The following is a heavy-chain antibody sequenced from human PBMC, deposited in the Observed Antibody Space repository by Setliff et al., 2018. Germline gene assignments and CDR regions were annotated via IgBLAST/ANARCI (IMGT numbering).Heavy chain of an antibody. D-gene: IGHD5-12*01. Sequence: ASVKVSCKTSGYTFTNYAMSWMRQAPGQGLEWMGWINTNTGNPSYAQGFTGRFVFSLDTSVSTAYLQISSLKSEDSAVYYCARASRFGTIRYRGDYYMDVWGKGTTVTVSS. J-gene: IGHJ6*03. CDR3: ARASRFGTIRYRGDYYMDV. V-gene: IGHV7-4-1*02. CDR2: INTNTGNP. CDR1: GYTFTNYA.